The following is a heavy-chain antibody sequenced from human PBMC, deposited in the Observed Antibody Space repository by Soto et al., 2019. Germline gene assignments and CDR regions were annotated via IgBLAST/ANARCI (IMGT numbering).Heavy chain of an antibody. D-gene: IGHD6-19*01. CDR1: GFTFSSYA. CDR3: SKAYAVAGLNYYYYMDV. Sequence: EVQLLESGGGLVQPGGSLRLSCAASGFTFSSYAMSWVRQAPGKGLEWVAFISGSGDSTYDADSVKGRFTISRDNSKNTLYLQMNSLRAEDTAVYYCSKAYAVAGLNYYYYMDVWGKGTTVTISS. J-gene: IGHJ6*03. CDR2: ISGSGDST. V-gene: IGHV3-23*01.